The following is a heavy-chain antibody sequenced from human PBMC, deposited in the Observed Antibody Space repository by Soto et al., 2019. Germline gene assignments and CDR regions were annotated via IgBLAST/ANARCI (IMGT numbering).Heavy chain of an antibody. CDR2: IIPIFGTA. Sequence: QGQLVQSGAEVKKPGSSVKVSCKASGGTFSSYAISWVRQAPGQGLEWMGGIIPIFGTANYAQKFQGRVTISADESTSTAYMELSSLRSEETAVYYCANYDILTGPRAGFDPWGQGTLVTVSS. D-gene: IGHD3-9*01. J-gene: IGHJ5*02. CDR1: GGTFSSYA. V-gene: IGHV1-69*01. CDR3: ANYDILTGPRAGFDP.